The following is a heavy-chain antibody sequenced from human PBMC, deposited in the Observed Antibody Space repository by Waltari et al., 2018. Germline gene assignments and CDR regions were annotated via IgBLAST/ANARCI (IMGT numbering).Heavy chain of an antibody. D-gene: IGHD3-10*01. Sequence: QVQLQESGPGLVKPSQTLSLTCTVSGGSISSGSYYWSWIRQPAGKGLEWIGRIYTSGSTNYNPSLKSRVTIAVDTSKNQFSLKLSSVTAADTAVYYCARTRGVLAPFGYWGQGTLVTVSS. CDR1: GGSISSGSYY. J-gene: IGHJ4*02. V-gene: IGHV4-61*02. CDR2: IYTSGST. CDR3: ARTRGVLAPFGY.